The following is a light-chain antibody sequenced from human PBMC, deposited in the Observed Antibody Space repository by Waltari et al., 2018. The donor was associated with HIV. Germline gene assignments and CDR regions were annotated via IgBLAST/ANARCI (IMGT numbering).Light chain of an antibody. CDR1: SSDVGSYNL. CDR3: CSYAGSSTPV. Sequence: QSALTQPASVSGSPGPSITIPCTGTSSDVGSYNLVSWYQQHPGKAPKLMIYEVSKRPSGVSNRFSGSKSGNTASLTISGLQAEDEADYYYCSYAGSSTPVFGGGTKLTVL. CDR2: EVS. V-gene: IGLV2-23*02. J-gene: IGLJ2*01.